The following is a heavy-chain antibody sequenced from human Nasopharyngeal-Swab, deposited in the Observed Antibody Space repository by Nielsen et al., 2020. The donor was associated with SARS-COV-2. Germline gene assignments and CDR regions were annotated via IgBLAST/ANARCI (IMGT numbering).Heavy chain of an antibody. CDR3: ARAGYCSSTSCDTTDY. Sequence: SVKVPCQAPGGTFSSYAISWVRQAPGQGLEWLGGILPIFGTANYAQKFQGRVTITADESTSTAYMELSSLRSEDTAVYYCARAGYCSSTSCDTTDYWGQGTLVTVSS. CDR2: ILPIFGTA. V-gene: IGHV1-69*13. J-gene: IGHJ4*02. CDR1: GGTFSSYA. D-gene: IGHD2-2*02.